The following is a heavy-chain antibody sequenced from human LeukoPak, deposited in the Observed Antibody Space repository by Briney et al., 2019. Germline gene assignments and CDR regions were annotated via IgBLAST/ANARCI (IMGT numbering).Heavy chain of an antibody. D-gene: IGHD2-2*02. CDR2: IKQGGGEK. V-gene: IGHV3-7*01. Sequence: GGSLRLSCAASGFTFSSYWMSWVRQAPGKGLEWVANIKQGGGEKYYVDSVKGRFTISRDNAKNSLFLQMNSLRAEDTAVYYSARGSRYCSSTSCYTFDSWGQGTLVTVSS. J-gene: IGHJ4*02. CDR1: GFTFSSYW. CDR3: ARGSRYCSSTSCYTFDS.